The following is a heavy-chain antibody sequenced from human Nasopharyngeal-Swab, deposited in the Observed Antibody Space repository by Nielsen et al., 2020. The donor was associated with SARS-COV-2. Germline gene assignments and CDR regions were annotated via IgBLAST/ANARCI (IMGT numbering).Heavy chain of an antibody. J-gene: IGHJ6*02. V-gene: IGHV3-23*01. CDR3: ARKNYYDSSGYYLVHFYYYYYGMDV. Sequence: ESLKISCAASGFTFSSYALSWVRQAPGQGLEWVSAIIVSGGSTYYADSVKGRFTISRDNSKNTLYLQMNSLRAEDTAVYYCARKNYYDSSGYYLVHFYYYYYGMDVWGQGTTVTVSS. CDR1: GFTFSSYA. CDR2: IIVSGGST. D-gene: IGHD3-22*01.